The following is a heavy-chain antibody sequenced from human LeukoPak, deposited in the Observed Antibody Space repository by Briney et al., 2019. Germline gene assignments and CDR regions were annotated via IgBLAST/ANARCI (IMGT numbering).Heavy chain of an antibody. V-gene: IGHV4-59*10. J-gene: IGHJ5*02. D-gene: IGHD3-10*01. Sequence: PSETLSLTCAVYGGSFSGYYWSWIRQPAGKGLEWIGRIYTSGSTNYNPSLKSRVTMSVDTSKNQFSLKLSSVTAADTAVYYCARADVLYGSGSYVFDPWGQGTLVTVSS. CDR3: ARADVLYGSGSYVFDP. CDR2: IYTSGST. CDR1: GGSFSGYY.